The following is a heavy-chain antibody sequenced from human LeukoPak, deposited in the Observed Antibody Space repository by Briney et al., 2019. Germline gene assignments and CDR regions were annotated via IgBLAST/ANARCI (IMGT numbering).Heavy chain of an antibody. CDR2: INPNTGAT. CDR3: ARDRVGSGWPRPWYFEF. D-gene: IGHD6-19*01. Sequence: PGASLKVSCEPSGYTFTGYYLHWVRQAPGQGLEWKSWINPNTGATNYAEKFQGRVTMTRDTSINTAYMEMRSLRADDTAVYYCARDRVGSGWPRPWYFEFWGQGTLITVSS. CDR1: GYTFTGYY. J-gene: IGHJ4*02. V-gene: IGHV1-2*02.